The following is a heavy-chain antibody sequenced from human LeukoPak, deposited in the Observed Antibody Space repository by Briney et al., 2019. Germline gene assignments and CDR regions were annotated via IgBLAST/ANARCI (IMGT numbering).Heavy chain of an antibody. J-gene: IGHJ5*02. CDR1: GFTFSSYA. CDR3: AKAPDSSSWNGHWFDP. CDR2: ISGSGGST. D-gene: IGHD6-13*01. Sequence: GGSLRLSCAVSGFTFSSYAMSWVRQAPGKGLEWVSVISGSGGSTYYADSVKGRFTISRDNSKNTLYLQMNSLRAEDTAVYYCAKAPDSSSWNGHWFDPWGQGTLVTVSS. V-gene: IGHV3-23*01.